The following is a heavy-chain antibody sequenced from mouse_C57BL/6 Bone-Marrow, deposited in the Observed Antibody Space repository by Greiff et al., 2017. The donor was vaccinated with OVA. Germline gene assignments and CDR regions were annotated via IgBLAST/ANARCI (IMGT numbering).Heavy chain of an antibody. CDR3: YYGSSYVGFY. D-gene: IGHD1-1*01. Sequence: VQRVESGAELARPGASVKLSCKASGYTFTSYGISWVKQRTGQGLEWIGEIYPRSGNTYYNEKFKGKATLTADKSSSTAYMELRSLTSEDSAVYFCYYGSSYVGFYWGQGTTLTVSS. CDR1: GYTFTSYG. J-gene: IGHJ2*01. CDR2: IYPRSGNT. V-gene: IGHV1-81*01.